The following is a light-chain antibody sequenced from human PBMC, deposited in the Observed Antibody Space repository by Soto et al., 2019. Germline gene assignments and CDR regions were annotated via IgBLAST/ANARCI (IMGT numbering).Light chain of an antibody. Sequence: IRLTQSQATQSGSPGERATLSCRASLSVSVYLDWYQQKPGQAPRLLISDASNRATGIPARFSGSGSGTDFTLTISRLAPEDFAVYYCQQYGSSGTFGQGTKV. V-gene: IGKV3D-20*01. CDR2: DAS. CDR3: QQYGSSGT. J-gene: IGKJ1*01. CDR1: LSVSVY.